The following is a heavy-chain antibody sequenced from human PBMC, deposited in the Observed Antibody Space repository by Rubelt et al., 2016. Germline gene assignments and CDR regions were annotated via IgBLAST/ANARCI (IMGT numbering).Heavy chain of an antibody. J-gene: IGHJ4*02. V-gene: IGHV1-69*06. CDR3: ARAQGYSYVGSTWDY. CDR2: IIPLFGTA. Sequence: TFSSYAISWVRQAPGQGLEWMGGIIPLFGTANYAQKFQGRVTITADRSTSTAYMELSSLRSEDTAMYYCARAQGYSYVGSTWDYWGQGTLVTVSS. D-gene: IGHD5-18*01. CDR1: TFSSYA.